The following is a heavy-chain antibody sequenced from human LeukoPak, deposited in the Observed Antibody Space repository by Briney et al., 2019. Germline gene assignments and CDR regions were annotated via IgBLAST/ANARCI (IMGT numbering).Heavy chain of an antibody. CDR2: ISSSSSYT. V-gene: IGHV3-21*01. Sequence: GGSLRLSCVGSGFTLSRSWMSWVRQAPGKGLEWVSSISSSSSYTFYADSVKGRFTISRDNAKNTVYLQMNSLRAEDTAVYYCARGSGSYTRPVDCWGQGSLVTVSS. D-gene: IGHD1-26*01. CDR3: ARGSGSYTRPVDC. J-gene: IGHJ4*02. CDR1: GFTLSRSW.